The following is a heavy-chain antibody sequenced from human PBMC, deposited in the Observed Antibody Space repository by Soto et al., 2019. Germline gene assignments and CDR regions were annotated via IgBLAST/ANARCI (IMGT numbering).Heavy chain of an antibody. V-gene: IGHV5-51*01. J-gene: IGHJ6*03. Sequence: GESLKISCKGSGYSFTSYWIGWVRQMPGKGLEWMGIIYPGDSDTRYSPSFQGQVTISADKSISTAYLQWSSLKASDTAMYYCATSLNWNLTSYYYYYMDVWGKGTTVTVSS. D-gene: IGHD1-1*01. CDR2: IYPGDSDT. CDR1: GYSFTSYW. CDR3: ATSLNWNLTSYYYYYMDV.